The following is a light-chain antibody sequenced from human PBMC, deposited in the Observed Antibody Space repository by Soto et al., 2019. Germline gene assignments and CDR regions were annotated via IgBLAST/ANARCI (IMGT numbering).Light chain of an antibody. V-gene: IGKV1-39*01. CDR2: AAS. CDR1: QSISTY. J-gene: IGKJ5*01. Sequence: DIQMTQSPSTLSASVGDRVTITCRASQSISTYLNWYQQKPGKAPKLLMHAASSLDRGVPSRFSGSGSGTDFTLTISSLQPEDFATYYCQQTYTTPEITFGQGTRLEIK. CDR3: QQTYTTPEIT.